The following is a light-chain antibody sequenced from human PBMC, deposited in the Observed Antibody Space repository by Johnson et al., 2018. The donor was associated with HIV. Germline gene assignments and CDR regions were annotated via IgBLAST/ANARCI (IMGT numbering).Light chain of an antibody. CDR1: SSNIGNNY. J-gene: IGLJ1*01. CDR2: DNN. CDR3: GTWDSSLRAGF. Sequence: QSVLTQPPSVSAAPGQKVTISCSGSSSNIGNNYVSWYQQLPGTAPKLLIYDNNKRPSGIPDRFSGSKSGTSATLGITGLQTVDEADYSCGTWDSSLRAGFFGTGTKVTVL. V-gene: IGLV1-51*01.